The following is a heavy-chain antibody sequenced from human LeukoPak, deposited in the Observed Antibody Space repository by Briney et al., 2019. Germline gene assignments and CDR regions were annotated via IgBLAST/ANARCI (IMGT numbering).Heavy chain of an antibody. D-gene: IGHD1-26*01. CDR1: GFTFSSSW. CDR2: IKQDGSEK. V-gene: IGHV3-7*01. Sequence: GGSLRLSCAASGFTFSSSWMSWVRQPPGKGLGWVANIKQDGSEKYYVDSVKGRFTSSRDNARISLYQQMNSRRAEDTAVYYCATQYSPNGFDPWGQGTLVTVSS. J-gene: IGHJ5*02. CDR3: ATQYSPNGFDP.